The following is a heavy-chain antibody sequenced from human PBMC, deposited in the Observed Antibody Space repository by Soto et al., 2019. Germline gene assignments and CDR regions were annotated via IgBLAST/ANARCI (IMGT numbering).Heavy chain of an antibody. J-gene: IGHJ6*03. CDR3: ARRGIAVVGGYYYMDV. CDR2: IYYSGST. D-gene: IGHD6-19*01. Sequence: PSETLSLTCTVSGGSISSYYWSWIRQPPGKGLEWIGYIYYSGSTNYNPSLKSRVTISVDTSKNQFSLKLSSVTAADTAVYYCARRGIAVVGGYYYMDVWGKGTTVTVSS. V-gene: IGHV4-59*08. CDR1: GGSISSYY.